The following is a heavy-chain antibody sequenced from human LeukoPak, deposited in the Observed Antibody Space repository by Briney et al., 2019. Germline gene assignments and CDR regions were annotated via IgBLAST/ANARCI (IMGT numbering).Heavy chain of an antibody. J-gene: IGHJ3*02. V-gene: IGHV4-59*08. D-gene: IGHD2-2*01. CDR2: IYYSGST. CDR1: GGSISGYY. Sequence: PSETLSLTCTVSGGSISGYYWSWIRQPPGKGLEWVGYIYYSGSTNYNPSLESRVTISVDTSKSQFSLRLSSVTAADTAVYYCARHGNIVVLPDASKAFDIWGQGTMVTVSS. CDR3: ARHGNIVVLPDASKAFDI.